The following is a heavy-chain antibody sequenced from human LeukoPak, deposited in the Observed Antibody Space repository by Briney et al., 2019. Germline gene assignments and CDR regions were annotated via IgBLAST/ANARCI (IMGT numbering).Heavy chain of an antibody. D-gene: IGHD3-22*01. V-gene: IGHV3-21*01. CDR1: ELTFRNYS. Sequence: KAGGSLRLSCVASELTFRNYSLNWVRQAPGKGLEWVSSISYSSSYKYYVDSVKGRFTISRDNAKKSLYLQMNSLRAEDTAIYYCARAPVIVMHDWYFDLWGRGTLVTVSS. CDR3: ARAPVIVMHDWYFDL. CDR2: ISYSSSYK. J-gene: IGHJ2*01.